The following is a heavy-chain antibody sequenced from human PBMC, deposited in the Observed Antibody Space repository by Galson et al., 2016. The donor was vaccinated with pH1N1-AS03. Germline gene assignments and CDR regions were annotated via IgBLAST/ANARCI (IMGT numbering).Heavy chain of an antibody. D-gene: IGHD3-16*01. CDR3: ARDRYYDAAGREFYESEH. CDR1: GGTFSSYA. CDR2: IRPISGAA. J-gene: IGHJ4*02. Sequence: SVKVSCKASGGTFSSYAITWMRQAPGQGLEWVGGIRPISGAASYAQKFQGRLTITADESTSTIYMELRSLTSEDTAVYYCARDRYYDAAGREFYESEHWGQGTLVTVS. V-gene: IGHV1-69*13.